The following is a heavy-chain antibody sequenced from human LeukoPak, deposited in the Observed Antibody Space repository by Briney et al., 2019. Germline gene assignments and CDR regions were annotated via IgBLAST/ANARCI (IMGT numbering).Heavy chain of an antibody. CDR3: ARGQWGSSNYYYYYMDV. J-gene: IGHJ6*03. CDR2: INPNSGGT. CDR1: GYTFTGYY. D-gene: IGHD6-6*01. V-gene: IGHV1-2*06. Sequence: ASVKVSCKASGYTFTGYYMHWVRQAPGHGLEWMGRINPNSGGTNYAQKFQGRVTMTRDTSISTAYMELSRLRSDDTAVYYCARGQWGSSNYYYYYMDVWGKGTTVTVSS.